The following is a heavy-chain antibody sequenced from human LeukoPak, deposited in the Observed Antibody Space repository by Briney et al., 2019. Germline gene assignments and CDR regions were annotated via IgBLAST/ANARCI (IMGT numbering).Heavy chain of an antibody. Sequence: SETLSLTCTVSGGSISSSSYYWGWIRQPPEKGLEWIGSIYYSRSTYYNPSLKSRVTISVDTSKNQFCLKLSSVTAADTAVYYCARYSSGRYEDYWGQGTLVTVSS. CDR3: ARYSSGRYEDY. J-gene: IGHJ4*02. CDR1: GGSISSSSYY. D-gene: IGHD6-19*01. V-gene: IGHV4-39*01. CDR2: IYYSRST.